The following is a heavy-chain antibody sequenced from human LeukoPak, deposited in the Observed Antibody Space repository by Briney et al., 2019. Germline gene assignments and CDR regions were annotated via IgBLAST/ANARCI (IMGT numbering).Heavy chain of an antibody. J-gene: IGHJ4*02. V-gene: IGHV4-59*01. Sequence: PSETLSLTCTVSGGSISSYYWSWIRQPPGKGLEWIGYIYYSGSTNYSPSLKSRVTISVDTSKNQFSLKLSSVTAADTAVYYCARVTENMAPLDYWGRGTLVTVSS. CDR1: GGSISSYY. D-gene: IGHD2/OR15-2a*01. CDR2: IYYSGST. CDR3: ARVTENMAPLDY.